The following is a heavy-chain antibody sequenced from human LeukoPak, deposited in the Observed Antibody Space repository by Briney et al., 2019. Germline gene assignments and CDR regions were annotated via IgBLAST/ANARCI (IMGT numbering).Heavy chain of an antibody. D-gene: IGHD6-13*01. CDR3: ARVGPGAAAHFDY. V-gene: IGHV4-61*02. CDR2: IYTSGST. CDR1: GGSISSGSYY. Sequence: PSQTLSLTCTVSGGSISSGSYYWSWIRQPAGKGLEWIGRIYTSGSTNYNPSLKSRVTISVDTSKNQFSLKLSSVTAADTAVYYCARVGPGAAAHFDYWGQGTLVTVSS. J-gene: IGHJ4*02.